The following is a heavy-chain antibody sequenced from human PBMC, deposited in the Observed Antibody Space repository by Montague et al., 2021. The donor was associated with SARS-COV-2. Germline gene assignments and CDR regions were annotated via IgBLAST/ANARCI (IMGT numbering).Heavy chain of an antibody. CDR2: INQSGRT. CDR3: ARKGSGRPDLAY. J-gene: IGHJ4*02. Sequence: SETLSLTCAVYGGSFSGYYWSWIRQPPEKGLEWIGEINQSGRTNNNPSLKSRVIISVDTSKNQFSLKLSSVTAADTAIYYCARKGSGRPDLAYWGQGTLVTVSS. D-gene: IGHD1-26*01. CDR1: GGSFSGYY. V-gene: IGHV4-34*01.